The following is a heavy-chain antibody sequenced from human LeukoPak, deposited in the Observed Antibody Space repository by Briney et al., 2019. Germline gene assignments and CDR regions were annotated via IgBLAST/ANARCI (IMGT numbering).Heavy chain of an antibody. CDR3: ARVGDAFHWYLDL. CDR1: GFSVSLNY. V-gene: IGHV3-53*01. J-gene: IGHJ2*01. D-gene: IGHD3-16*01. CDR2: LYSGSDT. Sequence: GGSLTLSCAASGFSVSLNYMNWVRQAPGKGLEWVSILYSGSDTYYADSVKGRFTISRDSSENMLFLHMNSLRAEDTAVYYCARVGDAFHWYLDLWGRGTLVTVSS.